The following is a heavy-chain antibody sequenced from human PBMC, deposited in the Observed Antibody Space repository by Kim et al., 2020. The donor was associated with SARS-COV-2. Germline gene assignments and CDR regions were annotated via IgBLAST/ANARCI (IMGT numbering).Heavy chain of an antibody. CDR2: IYQSGST. J-gene: IGHJ4*02. CDR1: GYSISSGYY. D-gene: IGHD3-10*01. CDR3: ARDSPPYYGSGSYYNE. Sequence: SETLSLTCTVSGYSISSGYYWGWIRQPPGKGLEWIGSIYQSGSTYYNPSLKSRVTISVDTSKNQFSLKLSSVTAADTAVYYCARDSPPYYGSGSYYNEWGQGTLVTVSS. V-gene: IGHV4-38-2*02.